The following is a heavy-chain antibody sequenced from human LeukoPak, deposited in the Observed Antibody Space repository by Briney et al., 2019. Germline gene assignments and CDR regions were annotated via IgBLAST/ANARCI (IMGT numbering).Heavy chain of an antibody. CDR1: GYTFTSYD. Sequence: ASVKVSCKASGYTFTSYDINWVRQATGQGLEWMGWMNPNSGNTGYAQKFQGRVTITRNTSISTAYMELSSLRSEDTAVYYCARVGLDYQLLFFQESWFDHWGQGTLVTVSS. V-gene: IGHV1-8*03. CDR3: ARVGLDYQLLFFQESWFDH. CDR2: MNPNSGNT. D-gene: IGHD2-2*01. J-gene: IGHJ5*02.